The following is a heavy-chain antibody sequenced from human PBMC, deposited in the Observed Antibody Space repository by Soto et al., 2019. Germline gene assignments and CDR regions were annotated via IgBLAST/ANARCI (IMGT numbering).Heavy chain of an antibody. J-gene: IGHJ6*02. V-gene: IGHV3-53*01. CDR3: LRPRPSGENYGMDV. D-gene: IGHD3-16*01. CDR2: LYTEGTT. CDR1: GLTVSHNY. Sequence: PGGSLRLSCVASGLTVSHNYMAWVRQALEMGLEWVSILYTEGTTYYADSVEGRFTISRDSSKNTLFLQMDSLRAEDTAAYYCLRPRPSGENYGMDVWGQGTTVTVSS.